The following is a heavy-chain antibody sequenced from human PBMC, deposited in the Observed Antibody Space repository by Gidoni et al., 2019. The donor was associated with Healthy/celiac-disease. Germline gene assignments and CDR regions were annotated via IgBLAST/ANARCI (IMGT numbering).Heavy chain of an antibody. CDR1: GGSISSGGYY. J-gene: IGHJ6*02. V-gene: IGHV4-31*03. CDR2: IYYSGST. CDR3: ARDIDTRGPSENYYYGMDV. Sequence: QVQLQESGPGLVKPSQTLSLTCTVSGGSISSGGYYWSWIRQHPGKGLEWIGYIYYSGSTYYNPSLKSRVTISVDTSKNQFSLKLSSVTAADTAVYYCARDIDTRGPSENYYYGMDVWGQGTTVTVSS. D-gene: IGHD3-10*01.